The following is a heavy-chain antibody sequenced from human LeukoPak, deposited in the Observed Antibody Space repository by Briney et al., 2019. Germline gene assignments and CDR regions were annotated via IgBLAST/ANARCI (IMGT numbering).Heavy chain of an antibody. Sequence: ASVRVSCKASGYTFTSYDINWVRQATGQGLEWMGWMNPNSGNTGYAQKFQGRVTITRNTSISTAYMELSSLRSEDTAVYYCARGVNTYLWFGGDYMDVWGKGSTVTVSS. V-gene: IGHV1-8*03. CDR3: ARGVNTYLWFGGDYMDV. J-gene: IGHJ6*03. CDR1: GYTFTSYD. CDR2: MNPNSGNT. D-gene: IGHD3-16*01.